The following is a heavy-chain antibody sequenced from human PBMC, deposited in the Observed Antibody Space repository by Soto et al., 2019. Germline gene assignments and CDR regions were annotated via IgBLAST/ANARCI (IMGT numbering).Heavy chain of an antibody. Sequence: SETLSLTCAVYGGSFSGYYWSWIRQPPGKGLEWIGEINHSGSTNYNPSLKSRVTISVDRSKNQFSLKLSSVTAADTAVYYCARHLTYCSAGSCYSDFPYYGMDVWGQGTTVTVSS. CDR2: INHSGST. CDR1: GGSFSGYY. D-gene: IGHD2-15*01. CDR3: ARHLTYCSAGSCYSDFPYYGMDV. V-gene: IGHV4-34*01. J-gene: IGHJ6*02.